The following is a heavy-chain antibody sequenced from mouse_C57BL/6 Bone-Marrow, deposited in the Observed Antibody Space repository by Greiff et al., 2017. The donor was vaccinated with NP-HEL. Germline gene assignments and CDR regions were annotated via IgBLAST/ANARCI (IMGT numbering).Heavy chain of an antibody. CDR2: ISSGGSYT. J-gene: IGHJ4*01. CDR3: ARAAQVYYAMDY. Sequence: EVQGVESGGDLVKPGGSLKLSCAASGFTFSSYGMSWVRQTPDKRLEWVATISSGGSYTYYPDSVKGRFTISRDNAKNTLYLQMSSLKSEDTAMYYCARAAQVYYAMDYWGQGTSVTVSS. V-gene: IGHV5-6*01. CDR1: GFTFSSYG. D-gene: IGHD3-2*02.